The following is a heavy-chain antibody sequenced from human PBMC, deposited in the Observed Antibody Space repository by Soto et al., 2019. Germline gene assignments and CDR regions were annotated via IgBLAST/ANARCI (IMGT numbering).Heavy chain of an antibody. Sequence: QVQLVQSGAEVKKPGSSVKVSCKTPGGTFRSHAISWVRQAPGQGLEWMGGINPVFGTANYAQKFQGRVTITADESTSTAYMELRSLRSEDTAVYYCASDPAGFYDNTGYFFDYWGQGTLVTVSS. CDR2: INPVFGTA. CDR1: GGTFRSHA. V-gene: IGHV1-69*01. CDR3: ASDPAGFYDNTGYFFDY. D-gene: IGHD3-22*01. J-gene: IGHJ4*02.